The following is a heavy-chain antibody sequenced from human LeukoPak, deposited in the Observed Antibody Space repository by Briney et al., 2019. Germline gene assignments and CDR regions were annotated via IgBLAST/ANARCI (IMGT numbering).Heavy chain of an antibody. Sequence: ASVKLSCKASGYTFTGYYMHWVRQAPGQGLEWMGWIDANTGGTSYAQRVQGRVTMTRDTSMSTLYMELNSLRSEDTAVYFCARQHSQQLDLDNWGAGELVTVS. J-gene: IGHJ4*02. D-gene: IGHD6-6*01. CDR3: ARQHSQQLDLDN. CDR2: IDANTGGT. CDR1: GYTFTGYY. V-gene: IGHV1-2*02.